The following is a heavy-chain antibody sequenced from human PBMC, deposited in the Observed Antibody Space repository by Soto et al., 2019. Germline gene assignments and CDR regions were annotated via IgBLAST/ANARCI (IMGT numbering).Heavy chain of an antibody. Sequence: QVQLQQWGAGLLKPSETLSLTCAVYGGSFSGYYWSWILQPPGKGLEWIGEINHSGSTNYNPSLKSRVTISVDTSKNQFSLKLSSVTAADTAVYYCARAHGRYCSSTSCYYFDYWGQGTLVTVSS. D-gene: IGHD2-2*01. J-gene: IGHJ4*02. CDR1: GGSFSGYY. V-gene: IGHV4-34*01. CDR3: ARAHGRYCSSTSCYYFDY. CDR2: INHSGST.